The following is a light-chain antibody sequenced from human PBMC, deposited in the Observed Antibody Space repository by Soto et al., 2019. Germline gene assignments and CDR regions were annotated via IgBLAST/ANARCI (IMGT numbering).Light chain of an antibody. Sequence: VMTQAPATLSVSPGERATLSCRASQTINNNVAWYPLKDGQVPRILIYGASTRAADVPAMFSGGGAGTACTRTISSLQSEDVSEDHCPQYNNWPQTFGQGTKVDIK. CDR2: GAS. J-gene: IGKJ1*01. CDR3: PQYNNWPQT. CDR1: QTINNN. V-gene: IGKV3-15*01.